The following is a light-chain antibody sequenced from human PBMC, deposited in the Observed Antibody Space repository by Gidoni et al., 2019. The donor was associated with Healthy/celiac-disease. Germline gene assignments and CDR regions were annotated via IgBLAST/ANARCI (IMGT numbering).Light chain of an antibody. CDR1: QSISSY. J-gene: IGKJ2*03. V-gene: IGKV1-39*01. CDR2: AAS. CDR3: QQSYSTPRYS. Sequence: DIQMTQSPSSLSASVGDRVTITCRASQSISSYLNWYQQKQGKAPKPLIYAASSLQSGVPSRFSGSGSGTDFTLTISSLQPEDFATYYCQQSYSTPRYSFXXXTKLEIK.